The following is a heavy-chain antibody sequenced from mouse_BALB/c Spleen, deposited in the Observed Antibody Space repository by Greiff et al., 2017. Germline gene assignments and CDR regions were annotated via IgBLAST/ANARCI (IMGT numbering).Heavy chain of an antibody. CDR3: ARSEYGNYERDAMDY. Sequence: VQLQQSGAELMKPGASVKISCKATGYTFSSYWIEWVKQRPGHGLEWIGEILPGSGSTNYNEKFKGKATFTADTSSNTAYMQLSSLTSEDSAVYYCARSEYGNYERDAMDYWGQGTSVTVSS. J-gene: IGHJ4*01. V-gene: IGHV1-9*01. CDR2: ILPGSGST. CDR1: GYTFSSYW. D-gene: IGHD2-10*02.